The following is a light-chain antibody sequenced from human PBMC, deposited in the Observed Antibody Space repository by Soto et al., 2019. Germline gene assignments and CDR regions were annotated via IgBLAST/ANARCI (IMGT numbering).Light chain of an antibody. Sequence: VLTKTPATLALSPGERATLSCGAIQSVSSGYLAWYQQKPGLAPKLLIYDASSRATGIPDRFSGSGSGTDFTLTISRLDPEDFAVYYCQQYCSSPIKFGQWTRLEIK. CDR2: DAS. J-gene: IGKJ5*01. CDR3: QQYCSSPIK. V-gene: IGKV3D-20*01. CDR1: QSVSSGY.